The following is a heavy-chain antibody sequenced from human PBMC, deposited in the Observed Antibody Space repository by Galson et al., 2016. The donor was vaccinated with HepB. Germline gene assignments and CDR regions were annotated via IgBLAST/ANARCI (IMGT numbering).Heavy chain of an antibody. CDR1: GFTVGNNY. V-gene: IGHV3-66*01. CDR3: ARNPGGSTWG. Sequence: SLRLSCAASGFTVGNNYMSWVRQAPGKGLEWVSLIYSGGNTLYADSVKGRFSISRANSKNTLYLQMNSLSAEDTAVYYSARNPGGSTWGWGQGTLVT. CDR2: IYSGGNT. D-gene: IGHD6-13*01. J-gene: IGHJ4*02.